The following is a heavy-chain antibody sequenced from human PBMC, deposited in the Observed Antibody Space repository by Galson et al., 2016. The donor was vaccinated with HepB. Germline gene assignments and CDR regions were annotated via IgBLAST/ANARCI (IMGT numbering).Heavy chain of an antibody. CDR2: ISGSDDST. CDR3: AKDVGHNVWGTYRPYAMDV. V-gene: IGHV3-23*01. D-gene: IGHD3-16*02. J-gene: IGHJ6*02. CDR1: GITFSTHT. Sequence: SLRLSCAASGITFSTHTMNWVRQAPGKGLSWVSTISGSDDSTYYADSVKGRFRISRDNSKNTLYLQMNSLKAEDTAVYYCAKDVGHNVWGTYRPYAMDVWGQGTTVTVSS.